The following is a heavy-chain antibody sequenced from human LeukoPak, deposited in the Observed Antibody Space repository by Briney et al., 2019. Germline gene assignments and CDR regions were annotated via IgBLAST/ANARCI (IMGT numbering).Heavy chain of an antibody. V-gene: IGHV3-48*03. CDR2: ISSSGSTI. Sequence: GGSLRLSCAASGFTFSSYEMNWVRQAPGKGLEWVSYISSSGSTIYYADSVKGRFTISRDNAKNSLYLQMNSLRAEDTAVYYCARDRGSNYGGAFDYWGQGTLVTVSS. D-gene: IGHD4-11*01. CDR3: ARDRGSNYGGAFDY. CDR1: GFTFSSYE. J-gene: IGHJ4*02.